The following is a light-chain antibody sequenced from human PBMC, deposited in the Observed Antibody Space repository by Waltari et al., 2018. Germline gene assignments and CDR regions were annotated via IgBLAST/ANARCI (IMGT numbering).Light chain of an antibody. CDR3: LSYSGRSDYV. CDR2: GVS. J-gene: IGLJ1*01. CDR1: STNVGGYNL. Sequence: QSALTQPASVSGSPGQAITISCPGTSTNVGGYNLVSWYRQYPGKAPELIIVGVSERPSGISNRLSGSKSGNTATLTISGLQAEDEADYYCLSYSGRSDYVFGTGTRV. V-gene: IGLV2-23*02.